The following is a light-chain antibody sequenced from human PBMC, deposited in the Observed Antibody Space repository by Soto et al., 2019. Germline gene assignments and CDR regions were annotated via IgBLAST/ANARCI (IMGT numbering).Light chain of an antibody. CDR2: VNSDGSH. Sequence: QSVLTQSPSASASLGASVNLTCTLEHGHANFAVAWHQQQPKKGPRYLMTVNSDGSHTKGDGIPDRFSGTTSGAERYLTISGLQSEDEADYYCQTWGTGLPRFGGGTQLTVL. V-gene: IGLV4-69*01. J-gene: IGLJ7*01. CDR1: HGHANFA. CDR3: QTWGTGLPR.